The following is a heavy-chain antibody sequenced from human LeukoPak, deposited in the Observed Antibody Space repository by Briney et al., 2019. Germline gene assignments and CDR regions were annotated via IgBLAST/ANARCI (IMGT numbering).Heavy chain of an antibody. J-gene: IGHJ6*02. D-gene: IGHD2-21*02. CDR2: IIPIFGTA. CDR3: ARGDSGYYGMDV. V-gene: IGHV1-69*13. CDR1: GGTFSSYA. Sequence: SVKVSCKASGGTFSSYAISWVRQAPGQGLEWMGGIIPIFGTANYAQKFQGRVTITADESTSTAYMELSSLRSEDTAVYYCARGDSGYYGMDVWGQGTTVTVSS.